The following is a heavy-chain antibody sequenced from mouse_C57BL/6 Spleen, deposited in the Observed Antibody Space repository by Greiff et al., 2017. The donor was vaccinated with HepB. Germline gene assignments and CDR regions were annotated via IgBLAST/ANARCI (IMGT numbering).Heavy chain of an antibody. V-gene: IGHV1-22*01. Sequence: DVQLQQSGPELVKPGASVKMSCKASGYTFTDYNMHWVKQSHGKSLEWIGYINPNNGGTSYNQKFKGKATLTVNKSSSTAYMELRSLTSEDSAVYYCAREVPITYYAMDYWGQGTSVTVSS. D-gene: IGHD1-1*01. CDR2: INPNNGGT. CDR1: GYTFTDYN. J-gene: IGHJ4*01. CDR3: AREVPITYYAMDY.